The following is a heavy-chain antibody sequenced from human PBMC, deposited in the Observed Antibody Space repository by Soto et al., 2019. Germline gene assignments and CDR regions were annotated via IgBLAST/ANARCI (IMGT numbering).Heavy chain of an antibody. J-gene: IGHJ4*02. CDR2: ISGYNENT. CDR1: GYSFSKDG. CDR3: ARDVWGTAAAGSYYFDY. D-gene: IGHD6-25*01. V-gene: IGHV1-18*01. Sequence: VSVNVSCKTSGYSFSKDGVACGRQDKGQGLEWMGWISGYNENTNSAQHLQDRITMTTDTFMSTAYMELRSLRSDDTAIYYCARDVWGTAAAGSYYFDYWGQGTVVTVSS.